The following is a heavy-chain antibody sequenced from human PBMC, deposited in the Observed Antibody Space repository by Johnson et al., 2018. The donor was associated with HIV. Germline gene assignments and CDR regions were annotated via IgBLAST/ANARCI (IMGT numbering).Heavy chain of an antibody. Sequence: LEWVSVIFSVGDVYYADSVKGRFTISRDNAKNSLYLVMNSLRAEDTAVYYCAKPPSMGADAFDIWGQGTMVTVSS. V-gene: IGHV3-66*04. D-gene: IGHD1-26*01. CDR3: AKPPSMGADAFDI. CDR2: IFSVGDV. J-gene: IGHJ3*02.